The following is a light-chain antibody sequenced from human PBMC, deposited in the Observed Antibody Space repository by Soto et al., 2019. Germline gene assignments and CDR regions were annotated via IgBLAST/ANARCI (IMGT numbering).Light chain of an antibody. CDR3: QQYNNYSPWT. Sequence: DIQMTQSPSSLSASVGDRVTITCRASQSISSYLNWYQQKPGKAPKLLIYAASSLQSGTPSRFSGSGSGTEFTLTISSLQPDDFATYYCQQYNNYSPWTFGQGTKVDIK. CDR2: AAS. V-gene: IGKV1-5*01. CDR1: QSISSY. J-gene: IGKJ1*01.